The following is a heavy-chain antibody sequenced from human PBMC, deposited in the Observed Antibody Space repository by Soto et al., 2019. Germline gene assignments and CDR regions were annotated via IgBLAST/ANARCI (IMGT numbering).Heavy chain of an antibody. Sequence: QVQLVQSGAEVKKPGSSVKVSCKASGGTFSSYTISWVRQAPGQRLEWMGRIIPILGIPNYAQKFQGRVTNTADKSTSTAYMELSSLRSEDTAVYYCARDSNDGRDFDIWGQGTMVTVSS. J-gene: IGHJ3*02. D-gene: IGHD1-1*01. CDR3: ARDSNDGRDFDI. CDR1: GGTFSSYT. V-gene: IGHV1-69*08. CDR2: IIPILGIP.